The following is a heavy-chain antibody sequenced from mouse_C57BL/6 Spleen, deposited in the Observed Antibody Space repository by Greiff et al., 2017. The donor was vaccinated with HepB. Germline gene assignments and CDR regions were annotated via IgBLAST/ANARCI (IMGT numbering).Heavy chain of an antibody. D-gene: IGHD1-1*01. CDR3: ARDLITTVVGYCDY. CDR1: GYTFTSYW. V-gene: IGHV1-72*01. J-gene: IGHJ2*01. CDR2: IDPNSGGT. Sequence: QVQLQQPGAELVKPGASVKLSCKASGYTFTSYWMHWVKQRPGRGLEWIGRIDPNSGGTKYNEKFKSKATLTVDKHSSTAYMQLSSLTSEDSAVYYGARDLITTVVGYCDYWGQGTTLTVSS.